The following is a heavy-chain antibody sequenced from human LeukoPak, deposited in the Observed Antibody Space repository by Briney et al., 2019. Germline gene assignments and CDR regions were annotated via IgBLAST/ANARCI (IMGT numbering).Heavy chain of an antibody. J-gene: IGHJ4*02. CDR2: IHTSNNYI. V-gene: IGHV3-21*01. Sequence: GGSLRLSCAASGFTFSSYSMNWVRQAPGKGLEWVSSIHTSNNYIYYANSLKGRFTISRDNTKNSLYLHMNSLRAEDTAVYYCARDSDYYGSGSYYQWGQGTLVTVSS. D-gene: IGHD3-10*01. CDR1: GFTFSSYS. CDR3: ARDSDYYGSGSYYQ.